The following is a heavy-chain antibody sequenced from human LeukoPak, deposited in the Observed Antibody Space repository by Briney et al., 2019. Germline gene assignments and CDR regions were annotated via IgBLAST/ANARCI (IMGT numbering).Heavy chain of an antibody. CDR3: ARDGVSMVRGVRVLDYYNYYMDV. D-gene: IGHD3-10*01. V-gene: IGHV3-30*02. CDR1: GFTFSSYW. CDR2: IRYDGSNK. Sequence: GGSLRLSCAASGFTFSSYWMSWVRQAPGKGLEWVAFIRYDGSNKYYADSLKGRFTISRDNSKNTLSLQMNSLRAEDTAVYYCARDGVSMVRGVRVLDYYNYYMDVWGKGTTVTISS. J-gene: IGHJ6*03.